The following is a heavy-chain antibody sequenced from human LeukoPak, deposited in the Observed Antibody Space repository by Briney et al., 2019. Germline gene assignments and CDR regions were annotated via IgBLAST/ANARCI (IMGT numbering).Heavy chain of an antibody. D-gene: IGHD2-21*02. Sequence: ASVKVSCKASGGTFSSYAISWVRQAPGQGLEWMGRIIPILGIANYAQKFQGRVTITADKSRSTAYMELSSLRSEDTAVYYCASEDSYCGGDCYSGMDYWGQGTLVTVSS. V-gene: IGHV1-69*04. J-gene: IGHJ4*02. CDR1: GGTFSSYA. CDR2: IIPILGIA. CDR3: ASEDSYCGGDCYSGMDY.